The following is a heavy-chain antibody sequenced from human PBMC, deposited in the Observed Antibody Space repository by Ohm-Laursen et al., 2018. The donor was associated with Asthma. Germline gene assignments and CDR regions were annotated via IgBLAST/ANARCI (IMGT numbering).Heavy chain of an antibody. CDR1: GYTFTSYY. Sequence: ASVKVSCKASGYTFTSYYMHWVRQAPGQGLEWMGIINPSGGSTSYAQKFQGRVTMTRDTSTSTVYMELSSLRSEDTAVYYCATPAVDSSGWTPYYFDYWGQGTLVTVSS. V-gene: IGHV1-46*01. D-gene: IGHD6-19*01. CDR3: ATPAVDSSGWTPYYFDY. CDR2: INPSGGST. J-gene: IGHJ4*02.